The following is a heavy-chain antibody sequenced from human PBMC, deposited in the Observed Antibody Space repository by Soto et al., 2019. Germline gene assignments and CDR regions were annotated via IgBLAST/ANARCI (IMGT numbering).Heavy chain of an antibody. CDR3: AGGELRYCSGGSCYFDEPNFDY. D-gene: IGHD2-15*01. J-gene: IGHJ4*02. CDR1: GYTFTSYG. CDR2: ISAYNGNT. Sequence: ASVKVSCKASGYTFTSYGISWVRQAPGQGLEWMGWISAYNGNTNYAQKLQGRVTMTTDTSTSTAYMELRSLRSDDTAVYYCAGGELRYCSGGSCYFDEPNFDYWGQGTLVTVSS. V-gene: IGHV1-18*01.